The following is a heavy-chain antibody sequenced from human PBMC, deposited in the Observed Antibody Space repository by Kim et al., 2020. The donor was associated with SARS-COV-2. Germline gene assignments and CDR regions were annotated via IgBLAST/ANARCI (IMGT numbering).Heavy chain of an antibody. Sequence: ASVKVSCKVSGYTLTELSMHWVRQAPGKGLEWMGGFDPEDGETIYAQKFQGRVTMTEETSTDTAYLELSSLSSEDTAVYYCATACVLCYGPATWIDPWGQGTLVSVSS. V-gene: IGHV1-24*01. CDR2: FDPEDGET. CDR3: ATACVLCYGPATWIDP. J-gene: IGHJ5*02. CDR1: GYTLTELS. D-gene: IGHD2-8*01.